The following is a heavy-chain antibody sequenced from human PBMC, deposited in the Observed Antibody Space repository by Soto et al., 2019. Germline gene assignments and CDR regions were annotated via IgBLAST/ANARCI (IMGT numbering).Heavy chain of an antibody. Sequence: LSHFCTGFCGSIRGYYWSWIRQPPGKGLEWIGYIYYSGSTNYNPSLKSRVTISVDTSKNQFSLKLSSVTAADTAVYYYARVWGGAFDIWGQGTMVS. CDR2: IYYSGST. CDR3: ARVWGGAFDI. CDR1: CGSIRGYY. J-gene: IGHJ3*02. D-gene: IGHD3-10*01. V-gene: IGHV4-59*01.